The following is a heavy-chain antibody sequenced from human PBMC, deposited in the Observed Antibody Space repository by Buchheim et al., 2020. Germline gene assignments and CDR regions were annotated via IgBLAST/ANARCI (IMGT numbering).Heavy chain of an antibody. CDR3: AKSQERIQLWHRSTFDY. J-gene: IGHJ4*02. CDR2: ISYDGSNK. V-gene: IGHV3-30*18. CDR1: GFTFSSYG. D-gene: IGHD5-18*01. Sequence: QVQLVESGGGVVQPGRSLRLSCAASGFTFSSYGMHWVRQAPGKGLEWVAVISYDGSNKYYADSVKGRFTISRDNSKNTLYLQMNSLRAEDTAVYYCAKSQERIQLWHRSTFDYWGQGTL.